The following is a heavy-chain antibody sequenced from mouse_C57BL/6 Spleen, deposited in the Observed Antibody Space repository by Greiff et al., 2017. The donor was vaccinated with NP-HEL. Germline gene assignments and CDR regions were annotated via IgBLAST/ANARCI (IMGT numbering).Heavy chain of an antibody. V-gene: IGHV1-26*01. CDR1: GYTFTDYY. CDR2: INPNNGGT. D-gene: IGHD4-1*01. CDR3: ARYWNAMDY. Sequence: VQLQQSGPELVKPGASVKISCKASGYTFTDYYMNWVKQSHGKSLEWIGDINPNNGGTSYNQKFKGKATLTVDKSSSTAYMELRSLTSEDSAVYYCARYWNAMDYWGQGTSVTVSS. J-gene: IGHJ4*01.